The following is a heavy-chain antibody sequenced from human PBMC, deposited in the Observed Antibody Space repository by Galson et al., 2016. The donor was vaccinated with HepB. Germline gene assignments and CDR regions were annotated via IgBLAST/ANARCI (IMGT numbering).Heavy chain of an antibody. J-gene: IGHJ3*02. CDR2: ISASGGSK. CDR1: GLSLSPYA. D-gene: IGHD4-17*01. CDR3: AKDRLSGHGDYSWGIFDI. Sequence: RLSCAGSGLSLSPYAMSWGRQAPGKGLEWVSGISASGGSKTYADSVRGRFIISRDNSNNKLFLQMNSLTTEDTAIYFCAKDRLSGHGDYSWGIFDIWGRGTEVTVSS. V-gene: IGHV3-23*01.